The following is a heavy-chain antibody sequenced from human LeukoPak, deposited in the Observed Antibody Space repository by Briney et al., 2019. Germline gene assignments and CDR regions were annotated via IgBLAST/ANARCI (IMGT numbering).Heavy chain of an antibody. CDR1: GYTFTGYY. V-gene: IGHV1-2*04. Sequence: ASVKLSCKASGYTFTGYYMHWVRQPPGQGLEWMGWINPNSGGTNYAQEFQGWVTMTRDTSISTAYVEFRRLRSDDTAVYYCARGDGQMAAGGTGWFDPWGQGTLVTVPS. J-gene: IGHJ5*02. CDR3: ARGDGQMAAGGTGWFDP. CDR2: INPNSGGT. D-gene: IGHD6-13*01.